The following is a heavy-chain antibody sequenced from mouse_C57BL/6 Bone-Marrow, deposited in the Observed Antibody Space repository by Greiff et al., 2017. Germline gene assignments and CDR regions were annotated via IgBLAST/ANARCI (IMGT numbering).Heavy chain of an antibody. Sequence: EVKLMESGPELVKPGASVKIPCKASGYTFTDYNMDWVKQSHGKSLEWIGDINPNNGGTIYNQKFKGKATLTVDKSSSTAYMELRSLTSEDTAVYYCARRGYYYGSSSFAYWGQGTLVTVSA. CDR3: ARRGYYYGSSSFAY. V-gene: IGHV1-18*01. J-gene: IGHJ3*01. D-gene: IGHD1-1*01. CDR2: INPNNGGT. CDR1: GYTFTDYN.